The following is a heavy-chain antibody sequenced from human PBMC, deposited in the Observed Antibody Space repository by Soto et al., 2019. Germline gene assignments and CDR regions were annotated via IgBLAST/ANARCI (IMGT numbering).Heavy chain of an antibody. CDR2: INPNSGAT. J-gene: IGHJ5*02. CDR1: QYTFSGYF. CDR3: AKRSPTPALFDP. D-gene: IGHD2-2*01. Sequence: ASVKVSCKASQYTFSGYFIHWLRHAPGQGLEWMGRINPNSGATNYARKFQDRLTMTRDTSINTAYMELSRLRSDDTALYYCAKRSPTPALFDPWGQGTLVTVSS. V-gene: IGHV1-2*06.